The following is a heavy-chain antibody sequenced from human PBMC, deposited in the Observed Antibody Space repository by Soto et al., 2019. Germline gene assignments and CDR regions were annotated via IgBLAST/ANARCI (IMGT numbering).Heavy chain of an antibody. CDR3: ARVVPGAEAWFGP. CDR1: GYTFSNYG. CDR2: ISLYSDGT. Sequence: GASVKVSCKTSGYTFSNYGINWVRQAPGQPLEWLGWISLYSDGTNYAQKFQGRVSMTTGTSTTTAYMELRSLRSDDTAVYYCARVVPGAEAWFGPWGQGTLVTVSS. D-gene: IGHD2-2*01. V-gene: IGHV1-18*01. J-gene: IGHJ5*02.